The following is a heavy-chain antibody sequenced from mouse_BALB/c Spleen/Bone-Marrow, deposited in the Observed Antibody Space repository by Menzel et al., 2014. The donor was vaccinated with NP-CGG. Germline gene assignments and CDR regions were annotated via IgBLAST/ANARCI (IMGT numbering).Heavy chain of an antibody. CDR3: AREYYGNYAWYFDV. Sequence: EVQLQQSGAELVKPGASVKLSCTASGFNIKDTYMNWAKQRPEQGLEWIGRIDPANGNTKYDPKFQGKATITADTSSNTAYLQLSSLTSEDTAVYYCAREYYGNYAWYFDVWGAGTTVTVSS. J-gene: IGHJ1*01. D-gene: IGHD2-1*01. CDR2: IDPANGNT. CDR1: GFNIKDTY. V-gene: IGHV14-3*02.